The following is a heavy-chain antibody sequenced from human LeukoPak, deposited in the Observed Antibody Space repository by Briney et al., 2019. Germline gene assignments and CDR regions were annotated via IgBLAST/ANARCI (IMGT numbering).Heavy chain of an antibody. Sequence: PGGSLRLSCAASGFTFSIYGMHWVRQAPGKGLEFVADIWEDGTNIHYADSVMGRFTISRDNSKNTLYLQMNSLSAEDTAVYFCARAGYNSGWYEYWGQGTLVTVSS. D-gene: IGHD6-19*01. CDR3: ARAGYNSGWYEY. CDR1: GFTFSIYG. J-gene: IGHJ4*02. CDR2: IWEDGTNI. V-gene: IGHV3-33*01.